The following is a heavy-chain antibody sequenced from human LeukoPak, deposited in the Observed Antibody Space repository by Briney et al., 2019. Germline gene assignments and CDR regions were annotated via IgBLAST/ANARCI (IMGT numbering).Heavy chain of an antibody. D-gene: IGHD1-26*01. V-gene: IGHV3-7*05. J-gene: IGHJ4*02. CDR3: ARGVGTDVDY. Sequence: GGSLRLSCAASGFTFSSYAMSWVRQAPAKGLEWAAHIKQDGSEKYYVDSVKGRFTISRDNAKNSLFLQMNSLRVEDTAVYYCARGVGTDVDYWGQGTLVTVSS. CDR2: IKQDGSEK. CDR1: GFTFSSYA.